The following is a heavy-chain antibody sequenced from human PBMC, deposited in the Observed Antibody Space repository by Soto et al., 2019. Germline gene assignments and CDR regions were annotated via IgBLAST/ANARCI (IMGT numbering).Heavy chain of an antibody. J-gene: IGHJ3*02. CDR2: IYYSGST. D-gene: IGHD5-12*01. Sequence: PSETLSLTCTVSGGSISSYYWSWIRQPPGKGLEWIGYIYYSGSTNYNPSLKSRVTISVDTSKNQVSLNLSSVTAADTAVYYCARQPPATAAFDIWGQGTMVTVS. CDR3: ARQPPATAAFDI. CDR1: GGSISSYY. V-gene: IGHV4-59*08.